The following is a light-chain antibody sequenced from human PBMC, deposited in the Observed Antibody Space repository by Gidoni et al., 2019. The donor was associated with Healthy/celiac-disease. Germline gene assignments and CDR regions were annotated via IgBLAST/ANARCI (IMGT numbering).Light chain of an antibody. J-gene: IGLJ3*02. CDR1: ALPKQY. V-gene: IGLV3-25*03. CDR2: KDS. CDR3: QSADSSGTYPNWV. Sequence: SYELTQPPSVSVSPGPTARSTCSGDALPKQYAYWYQQKPGQAPVLVIYKDSERPSGIPERFSGSSSGTTVTLTISGVQAEDEADYYCQSADSSGTYPNWVFGGGTKLTVL.